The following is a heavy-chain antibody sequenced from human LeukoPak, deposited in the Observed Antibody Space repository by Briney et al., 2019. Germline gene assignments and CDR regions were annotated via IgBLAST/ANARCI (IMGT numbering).Heavy chain of an antibody. J-gene: IGHJ5*01. CDR1: GGSFSGYY. V-gene: IGHV4-34*01. D-gene: IGHD3-3*01. CDR3: ARERAYYDFWSGYLNWFDP. CDR2: INHSGST. Sequence: SETLSLTCAVYGGSFSGYYWSWIRQPPGKGLEWVGEINHSGSTNYNPSLKSRVTISVDTSKNQFSLKPSSVTAADTAVYYCARERAYYDFWSGYLNWFDPWGQGTLVTVSS.